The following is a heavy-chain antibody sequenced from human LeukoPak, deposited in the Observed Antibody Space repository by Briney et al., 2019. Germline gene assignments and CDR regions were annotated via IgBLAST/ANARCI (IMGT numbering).Heavy chain of an antibody. CDR1: GFALSSHG. CDR2: ISDQGRNR. Sequence: PGTSLRLSCATSGFALSSHGMHWVRQAPGKGPEWVSFISDQGRNRYYADSVKGRFTISRDNSKNTVLLQMNSLRVEDTAKYYCARVLRGDYFFAKVMEVWGQGTSVIVSS. V-gene: IGHV3-30*03. D-gene: IGHD4-17*01. CDR3: ARVLRGDYFFAKVMEV. J-gene: IGHJ6*02.